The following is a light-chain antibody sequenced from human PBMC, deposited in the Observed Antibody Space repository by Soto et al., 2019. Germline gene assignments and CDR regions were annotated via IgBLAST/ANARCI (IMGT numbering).Light chain of an antibody. CDR2: EVT. J-gene: IGLJ1*01. CDR3: SSYTISNTLPFV. CDR1: RRDVGGYNY. Sequence: QSVLTQPASVSGSPGQSITISCTGTRRDVGGYNYVSWYQQYPGKSPKLLIYEVTHRPSGVSNRFSGSKSGNTASLTISGLQAADEADYYCSSYTISNTLPFVFGTGTKVTVL. V-gene: IGLV2-14*01.